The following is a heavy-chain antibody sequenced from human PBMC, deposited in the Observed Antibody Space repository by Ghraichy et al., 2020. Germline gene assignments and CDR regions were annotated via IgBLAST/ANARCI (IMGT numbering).Heavy chain of an antibody. V-gene: IGHV5-51*01. CDR1: GYIFSNYW. CDR2: IYPGDSET. Sequence: ESLNISCKGSGYIFSNYWIGWVRQMPGKGLEWMGIIYPGDSETKYSPSFQGQVTISADKSISTAYLQWSSLKASDTAMYYCARPAAARVDYWGQGTLVTVSS. J-gene: IGHJ4*02. CDR3: ARPAAARVDY. D-gene: IGHD2-2*01.